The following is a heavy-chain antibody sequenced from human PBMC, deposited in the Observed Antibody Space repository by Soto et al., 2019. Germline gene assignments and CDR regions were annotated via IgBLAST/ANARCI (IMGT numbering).Heavy chain of an antibody. J-gene: IGHJ6*02. CDR1: GGSFSGYY. D-gene: IGHD6-19*01. CDR2: INHSGST. Sequence: SETLSLTCAVYGGSFSGYYWSWIRQPPGKGLEWIGEINHSGSTNYNPSLKSRVTISVDTSKNQFSLKLSSVTAADTAVYYCARARLAVAGTRYYYYGMDVWGQGTTVT. V-gene: IGHV4-34*01. CDR3: ARARLAVAGTRYYYYGMDV.